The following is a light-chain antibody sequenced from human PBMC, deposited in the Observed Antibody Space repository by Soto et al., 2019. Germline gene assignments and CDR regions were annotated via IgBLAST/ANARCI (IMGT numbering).Light chain of an antibody. V-gene: IGKV3-15*01. CDR2: GAS. J-gene: IGKJ5*01. CDR3: QQHGGSPIT. CDR1: QSVSSN. Sequence: EIVMTQSPATLSVSPGERATLSCRASQSVSSNLAWYQQKPGQAPRLLIYGASTRAPGIPARFSGSGSGTDFTLTITGLEPEDFAVYYCQQHGGSPITFGQGTRLEI.